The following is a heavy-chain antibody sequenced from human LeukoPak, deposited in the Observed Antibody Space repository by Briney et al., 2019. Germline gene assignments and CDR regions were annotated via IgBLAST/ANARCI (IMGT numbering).Heavy chain of an antibody. CDR3: AKDLTTYYYDSSGYYYHY. CDR1: GFTFSSYS. V-gene: IGHV3-21*04. D-gene: IGHD3-22*01. CDR2: ISSSSSYI. Sequence: GGSLRLSCAASGFTFSSYSMNWVRQAPGKGLEWVSSISSSSSYIYYADSVKGRFTISRDNSKNTLYLQMNSLRAEDTAVYYCAKDLTTYYYDSSGYYYHYWGQGTLVTVSS. J-gene: IGHJ4*02.